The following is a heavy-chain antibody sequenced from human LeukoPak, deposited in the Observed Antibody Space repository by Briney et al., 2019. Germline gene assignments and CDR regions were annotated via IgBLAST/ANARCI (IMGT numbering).Heavy chain of an antibody. CDR1: GLTFNSYW. CDR3: AVAVAGFY. V-gene: IGHV3-74*01. D-gene: IGHD6-19*01. CDR2: ITSDGSST. J-gene: IGHJ4*02. Sequence: GGSLRLSCAASGLTFNSYWMHWVRQAPGKGLVWVSLITSDGSSTTYADSVKGRFTISRDNSKNTLYLQMNSLRAEDTAVYYCAVAVAGFYWGQGTLVTVSS.